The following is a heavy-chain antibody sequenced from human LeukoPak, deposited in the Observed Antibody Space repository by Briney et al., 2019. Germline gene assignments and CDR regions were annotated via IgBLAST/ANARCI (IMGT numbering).Heavy chain of an antibody. D-gene: IGHD6-13*01. CDR2: INSSGGGT. V-gene: IGHV1-46*01. CDR1: GYTFTRYY. CDR3: ARAWAAAAGRRAGMMGD. Sequence: ASVKVSCKASGYTFTRYYMHWVRQAPGQGLEWMGLINSSGGGTNYAQKFQGRVTMTRDMSTSTVYMELSNLRSEDTAVYYCARAWAAAAGRRAGMMGDWGQGTLVTVSS. J-gene: IGHJ4*02.